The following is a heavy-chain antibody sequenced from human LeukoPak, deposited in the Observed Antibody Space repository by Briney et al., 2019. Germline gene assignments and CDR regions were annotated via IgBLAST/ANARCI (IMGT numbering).Heavy chain of an antibody. CDR2: ISGSGGST. V-gene: IGHV3-23*01. D-gene: IGHD3-9*01. Sequence: PGGSLRLSCAASGFTFSSYAMSWVRQAPGKGLEWVSAISGSGGSTYYADSVKGRFTISRDNSKNTLYLQMNSLRAEDTAVYYCAKAGDTYYDILTGYYRSWFDPWGQGTLVTVSS. CDR3: AKAGDTYYDILTGYYRSWFDP. CDR1: GFTFSSYA. J-gene: IGHJ5*02.